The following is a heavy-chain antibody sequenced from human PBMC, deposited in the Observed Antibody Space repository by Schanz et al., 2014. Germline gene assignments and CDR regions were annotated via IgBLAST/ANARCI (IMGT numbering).Heavy chain of an antibody. V-gene: IGHV3-15*01. CDR3: ATASAPVRKAGAGSSFHL. CDR1: TSIFNHAW. D-gene: IGHD6-13*01. Sequence: EVQLVESGGGLVKPGGSLRLSCAASTSIFNHAWMSWVRQAPGKGLEWLGRIKSKTDGEATDYAAPVKGRFSISRDDSQSTLYLQMNSLKSEDTAVYYCATASAPVRKAGAGSSFHLWGQGTLVTVSP. CDR2: IKSKTDGEAT. J-gene: IGHJ5*02.